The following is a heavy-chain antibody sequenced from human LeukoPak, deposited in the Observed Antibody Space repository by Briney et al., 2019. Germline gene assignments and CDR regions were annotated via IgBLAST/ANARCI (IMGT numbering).Heavy chain of an antibody. CDR2: IVGNGVST. V-gene: IGHV3-23*01. CDR3: TKWGDYDGSTGYYDSDY. CDR1: GFTFRNYA. Sequence: SGASPRLSCAASGFTFRNYAMSWVRQAPGKGLEWVSAIVGNGVSTYYADSVQGRFTISRDNSKNTLYLQMNSLRAEDTALYYCTKWGDYDGSTGYYDSDYWGQGTLVTVSS. D-gene: IGHD3-9*01. J-gene: IGHJ4*02.